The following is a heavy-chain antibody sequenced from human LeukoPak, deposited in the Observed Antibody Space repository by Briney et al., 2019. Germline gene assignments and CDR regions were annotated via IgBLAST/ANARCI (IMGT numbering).Heavy chain of an antibody. CDR1: GFTFSSYG. Sequence: GGSLRLSCAASGFTFSSYGMHWVRQAPGKGLEWVAVISYDGSNKYYADSVKGRLTISRDNSKNTLYLQMNSLRAEDTAVYYCAKSGPNGDYFDYWGQGTLVTVSS. V-gene: IGHV3-30*18. D-gene: IGHD4-17*01. CDR3: AKSGPNGDYFDY. CDR2: ISYDGSNK. J-gene: IGHJ4*02.